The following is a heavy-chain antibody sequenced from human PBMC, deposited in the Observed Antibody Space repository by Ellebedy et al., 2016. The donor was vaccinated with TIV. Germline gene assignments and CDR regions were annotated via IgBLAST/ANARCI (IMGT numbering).Heavy chain of an antibody. Sequence: ASVKVSCXASGYTFDGYYMHWIRQAPGLGLEWMGWINPSSGGTYYTESFQGRVTMTRDTSISTAYMGLTSLRSDDTAVYYCARSHRSRTNHFWFDPWGQGTLVTVSS. CDR2: INPSSGGT. CDR3: ARSHRSRTNHFWFDP. J-gene: IGHJ5*02. CDR1: GYTFDGYY. V-gene: IGHV1-2*02. D-gene: IGHD1-7*01.